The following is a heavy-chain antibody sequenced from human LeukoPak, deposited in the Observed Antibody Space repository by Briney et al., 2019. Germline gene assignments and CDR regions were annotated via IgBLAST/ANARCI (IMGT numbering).Heavy chain of an antibody. CDR2: ISCDGGFE. J-gene: IGHJ6*02. CDR1: GFTFIGHA. Sequence: LAGGSLRLSCAASGFTFIGHAMVWFRQAPGEGPDWVAVISCDGGFESYAASVRGRFTISRDNSKNEVYLQMVSLRPEDTAVYYCAKTMVRGVNNGMDVWGQGTMVTVSS. D-gene: IGHD3-10*01. CDR3: AKTMVRGVNNGMDV. V-gene: IGHV3-30-3*02.